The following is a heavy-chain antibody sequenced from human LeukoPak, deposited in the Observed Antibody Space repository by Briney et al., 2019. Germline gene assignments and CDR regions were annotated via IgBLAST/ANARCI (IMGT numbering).Heavy chain of an antibody. J-gene: IGHJ4*02. Sequence: GGSPRLSCAASGFTFSSYDVHWVRQATGKGLEWVSAIGTAGDPYYPGSVKGRFTISRENAKNSLYLQMNSLRAGDTAVYYCARGSALGFGEWGFDYWGQGTLVTVSS. CDR1: GFTFSSYD. V-gene: IGHV3-13*05. CDR3: ARGSALGFGEWGFDY. CDR2: IGTAGDP. D-gene: IGHD3-10*01.